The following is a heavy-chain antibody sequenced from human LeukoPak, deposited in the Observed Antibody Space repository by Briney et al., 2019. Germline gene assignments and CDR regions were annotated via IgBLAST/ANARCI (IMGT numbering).Heavy chain of an antibody. CDR3: ARRGYSSGSYYFDY. CDR2: IYYSGST. J-gene: IGHJ4*02. V-gene: IGHV4-59*08. Sequence: SETLSLTCSVSGGSISSYYWSWIRQPPGRGLEWIGYIYYSGSTNYNPSLKSRVTISADTSKNQFSLKLSSVTAADTAMYYCARRGYSSGSYYFDYWGQGALVTVAS. CDR1: GGSISSYY. D-gene: IGHD6-19*01.